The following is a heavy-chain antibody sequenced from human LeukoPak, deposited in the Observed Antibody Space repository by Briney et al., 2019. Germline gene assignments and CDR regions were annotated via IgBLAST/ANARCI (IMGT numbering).Heavy chain of an antibody. Sequence: GGSLRLSCAASGFTFSSYAMSWVRQAPGKGLEWVSAISGRGGSTYYADSVKGRFTISRDNSKNTLYLQINSLRAEDTPVYYCAKEIMTTVTRTASFDYWGQGTLVTVSS. D-gene: IGHD4-17*01. CDR2: ISGRGGST. J-gene: IGHJ4*02. CDR3: AKEIMTTVTRTASFDY. CDR1: GFTFSSYA. V-gene: IGHV3-23*01.